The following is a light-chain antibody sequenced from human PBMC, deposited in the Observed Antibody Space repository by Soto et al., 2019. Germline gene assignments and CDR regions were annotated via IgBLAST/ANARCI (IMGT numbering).Light chain of an antibody. Sequence: DIQMTQSPSSLSASVGDRVTITCRASQNIDNYLNWYHQKPGKAPDLLIFTASSLQSGVPSRFAGSGSGTHFALTISSLQPEDIGAYYCQQSLSTPIYSFGQGTNVDIK. J-gene: IGKJ2*03. CDR1: QNIDNY. CDR3: QQSLSTPIYS. V-gene: IGKV1-39*01. CDR2: TAS.